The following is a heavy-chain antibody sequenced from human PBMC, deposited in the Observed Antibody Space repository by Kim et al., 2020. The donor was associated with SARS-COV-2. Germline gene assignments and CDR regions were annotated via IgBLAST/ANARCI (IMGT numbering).Heavy chain of an antibody. J-gene: IGHJ6*02. CDR2: MNPNSGNT. V-gene: IGHV1-8*01. D-gene: IGHD1-1*01. Sequence: ASVKVSCKASGYTFTSYDINWVRQATGQGLEWMGWMNPNSGNTGYAQKFQGRVTMTRNTSISTAYMELSSLRSEDTAVYYCARVLDTYKAYYYYYGMDVWGQGTTVTVSS. CDR3: ARVLDTYKAYYYYYGMDV. CDR1: GYTFTSYD.